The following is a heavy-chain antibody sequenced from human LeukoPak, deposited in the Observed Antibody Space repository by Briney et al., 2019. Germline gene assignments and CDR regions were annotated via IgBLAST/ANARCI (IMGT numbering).Heavy chain of an antibody. CDR1: GYTFTGYY. CDR2: INPNSGGT. J-gene: IGHJ3*02. Sequence: ASVKVSCNASGYTFTGYYMHWVRQAPGQGLEWMGRINPNSGGTNYAQKFQGRVTMTRDTSISTAYMELSRLRSDDTAVYYCARDPEIVGATGNAFDIWGQGTMVTVSS. CDR3: ARDPEIVGATGNAFDI. D-gene: IGHD1-26*01. V-gene: IGHV1-2*06.